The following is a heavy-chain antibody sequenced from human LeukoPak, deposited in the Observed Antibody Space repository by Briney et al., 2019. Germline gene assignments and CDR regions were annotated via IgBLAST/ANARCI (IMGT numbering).Heavy chain of an antibody. CDR3: ARAPQFGEPPSIEFDY. CDR1: GFTVSSNY. V-gene: IGHV3-53*01. J-gene: IGHJ4*02. Sequence: GGSLRLSFAASGFTVSSNYMSWVRQAPGKGLEWVSVIYSGGSTYYADSVKGRFTISRDNSKNTLYLQMNSLRAEDTAVYYCARAPQFGEPPSIEFDYWGQGTLVTVSS. D-gene: IGHD3-10*01. CDR2: IYSGGST.